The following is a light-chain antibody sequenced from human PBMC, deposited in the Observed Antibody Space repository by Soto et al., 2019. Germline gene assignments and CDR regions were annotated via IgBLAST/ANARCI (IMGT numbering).Light chain of an antibody. CDR3: SSYAGSNNFV. J-gene: IGLJ1*01. Sequence: QSVLTQPASVSGSPGQSITISCSGTSXDIGSYNHVAWYQQFPGKSPKLMIYAVSDRPPGVSDRFSGSKSGNTASLTVSGLQAEDEADYYCSSYAGSNNFVFGTGTKVTVL. CDR2: AVS. CDR1: SXDIGSYNH. V-gene: IGLV2-14*03.